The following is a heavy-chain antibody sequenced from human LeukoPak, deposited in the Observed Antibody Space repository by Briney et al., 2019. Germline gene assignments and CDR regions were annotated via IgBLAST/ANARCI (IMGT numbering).Heavy chain of an antibody. J-gene: IGHJ6*03. CDR3: ARQNSSGYYYYYYYMDV. Sequence: KPSETLSLTCTVSGGSISSYYWSWIRQPPGKGLEWIGYIYYSGSTNYNPSLKSRVTISVDTSKNQFSLKLSSVTAADTAVYYWARQNSSGYYYYYYYMDVWGKGTTVTVSS. V-gene: IGHV4-59*08. D-gene: IGHD3-22*01. CDR2: IYYSGST. CDR1: GGSISSYY.